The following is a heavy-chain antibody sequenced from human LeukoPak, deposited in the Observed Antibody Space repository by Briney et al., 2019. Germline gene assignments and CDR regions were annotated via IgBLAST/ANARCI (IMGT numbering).Heavy chain of an antibody. V-gene: IGHV4-59*12. D-gene: IGHD3-22*01. CDR3: ARWGYYDSSGYSPSYYFDY. J-gene: IGHJ4*02. CDR1: GGSISSYY. Sequence: SETLSLTCTVSGGSISSYYWSWIRQPPGKGLEWIGYIYYSGSTNYNPSLKSRVTISVDTSKNQFSLKLSSVTAADTAVYYCARWGYYDSSGYSPSYYFDYWGQGTLVTVSS. CDR2: IYYSGST.